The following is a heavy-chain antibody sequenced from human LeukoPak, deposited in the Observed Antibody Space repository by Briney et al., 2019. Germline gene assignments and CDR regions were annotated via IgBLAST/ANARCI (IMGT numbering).Heavy chain of an antibody. CDR1: GYTFTGYY. J-gene: IGHJ4*02. CDR2: INPNSGGT. V-gene: IGHV1-2*02. D-gene: IGHD1-26*01. CDR3: AREESIGRYQFLHDY. Sequence: ASVKVSCKASGYTFTGYYMHWVRQAPGQGLEWMGWINPNSGGTNYAQKFQGRVTMTRDTSISTAYMELSRLRSDDTAVYYCAREESIGRYQFLHDYWGQGTLVTVSS.